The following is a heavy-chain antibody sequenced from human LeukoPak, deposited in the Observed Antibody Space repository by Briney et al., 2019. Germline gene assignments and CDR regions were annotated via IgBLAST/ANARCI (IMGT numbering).Heavy chain of an antibody. Sequence: ASVKVSCKASGYTFTSYDINWVRQATGQGLEWMGWMNPNSGNTGYAQKFQGRVTMTRNTSISTAYMELSSLRSEDTAVYYCARGRVTGDICYYYGMDVWGQGTTVTVSS. CDR2: MNPNSGNT. V-gene: IGHV1-8*01. D-gene: IGHD7-27*01. J-gene: IGHJ6*02. CDR1: GYTFTSYD. CDR3: ARGRVTGDICYYYGMDV.